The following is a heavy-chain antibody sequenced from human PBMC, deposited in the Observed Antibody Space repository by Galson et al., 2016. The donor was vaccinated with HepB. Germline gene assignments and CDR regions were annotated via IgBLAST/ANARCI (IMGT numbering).Heavy chain of an antibody. J-gene: IGHJ6*02. Sequence: SLRLSCAASLFTFSSYGMHWVRQAPGKGLEWVAMIWYDGSNKFYADSVKGRFTISRDNSNNRLHLQMNSLRAEDTAVYYCAKRAYYGSGRNGGGMDVWGQGTTVTVSS. V-gene: IGHV3-33*06. CDR3: AKRAYYGSGRNGGGMDV. CDR1: LFTFSSYG. CDR2: IWYDGSNK. D-gene: IGHD3-10*01.